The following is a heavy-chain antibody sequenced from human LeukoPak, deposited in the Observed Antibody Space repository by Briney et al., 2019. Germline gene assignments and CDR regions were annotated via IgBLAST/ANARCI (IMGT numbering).Heavy chain of an antibody. Sequence: SCKASGGTFSSYGMHWVRQAPGKGLEWVAVIWYDGSNKYYADSVKGRFTISRDNSKNTLYLQMNSLRAEDTAVYYCARGPYYYDSSGYPSYYYYGMDVWGQGTTVTVSS. CDR1: GGTFSSYG. CDR2: IWYDGSNK. D-gene: IGHD3-22*01. CDR3: ARGPYYYDSSGYPSYYYYGMDV. J-gene: IGHJ6*02. V-gene: IGHV3-33*01.